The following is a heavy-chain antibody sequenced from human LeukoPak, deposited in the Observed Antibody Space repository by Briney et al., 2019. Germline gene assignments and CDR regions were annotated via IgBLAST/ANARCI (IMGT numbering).Heavy chain of an antibody. CDR1: GGSISSYY. V-gene: IGHV4-59*01. Sequence: SETLSLTCTVSGGSISSYYWSWIRQPPGKGLEWIGYIYYSGSTNYNPSLKSRVTISVDKSKNQFSLKLSSVTAADTAVYYCASSTYYDFWSGRIYYYYYMDVWGKGTTVTVSS. CDR3: ASSTYYDFWSGRIYYYYYMDV. J-gene: IGHJ6*03. CDR2: IYYSGST. D-gene: IGHD3-3*01.